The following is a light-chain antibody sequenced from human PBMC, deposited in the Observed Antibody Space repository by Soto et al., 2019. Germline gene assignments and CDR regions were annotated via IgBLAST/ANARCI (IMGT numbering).Light chain of an antibody. CDR3: SSYTSSGTLEV. CDR2: EVR. Sequence: QSVLTQPASVSGSPGQSITISCTGTRSDVGGYNFVSWYQQFPGKAPKLMIYEVRNRPSGISNRFSGSKSGNTASLTISGLQAEDEADYYCSSYTSSGTLEVFATGTKLTVL. CDR1: RSDVGGYNF. J-gene: IGLJ1*01. V-gene: IGLV2-14*01.